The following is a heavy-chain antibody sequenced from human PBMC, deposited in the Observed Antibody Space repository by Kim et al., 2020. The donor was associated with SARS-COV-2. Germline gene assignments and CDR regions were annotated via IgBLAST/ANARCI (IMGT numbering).Heavy chain of an antibody. V-gene: IGHV1-58*01. CDR2: IVVGSGNT. CDR3: AAGGIGGGDNYFGP. J-gene: IGHJ5*02. D-gene: IGHD3-16*01. CDR1: RLTLTNSA. Sequence: ASVKVSCKASRLTLTNSAVQWVRQARGQGLEWIGWIVVGSGNTNYAQRFQERVTISRDMSTSTAYMELSSLRSDDTAVYYCAAGGIGGGDNYFGPWGQGTLVTVSS.